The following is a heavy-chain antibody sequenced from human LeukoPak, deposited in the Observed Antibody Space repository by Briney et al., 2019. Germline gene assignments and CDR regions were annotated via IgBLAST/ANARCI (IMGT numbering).Heavy chain of an antibody. J-gene: IGHJ3*02. CDR3: ARADYCIGDCFLAAFDI. Sequence: SVKGRFTISRDNSKNTLYLEMNSLTREDTAVYYCARADYCIGDCFLAAFDIWGQGTVVTVSS. V-gene: IGHV3-30*01. D-gene: IGHD2-21*02.